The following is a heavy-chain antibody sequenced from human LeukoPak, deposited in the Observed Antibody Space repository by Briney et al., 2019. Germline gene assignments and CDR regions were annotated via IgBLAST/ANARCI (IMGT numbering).Heavy chain of an antibody. CDR2: IYYSGST. D-gene: IGHD3-22*01. CDR1: GGSISSGGYY. Sequence: TLSLTCTVSGGSISSGGYYWSWIRQHPGTGLEWIGYIYYSGSTYYNPSLKSRVTISVDTSKNQFSLKLSSVTAADTAVYYCASLSIVVASHGYFQHWGQGTLVTVSS. V-gene: IGHV4-31*03. CDR3: ASLSIVVASHGYFQH. J-gene: IGHJ1*01.